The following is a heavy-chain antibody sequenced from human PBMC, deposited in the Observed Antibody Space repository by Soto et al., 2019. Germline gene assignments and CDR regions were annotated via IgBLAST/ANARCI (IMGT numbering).Heavy chain of an antibody. V-gene: IGHV3-23*01. Sequence: GGSLRLSCAASGFTFPNYVMSWVRQVPGKGLEWVSAISASGGSTYYADSVKGRFTVSRDNSKNTLYLQMSSLRAEDTAVYYCAKDFVGTKADLFDYWGQGALVTVSS. CDR1: GFTFPNYV. CDR3: AKDFVGTKADLFDY. D-gene: IGHD1-26*01. J-gene: IGHJ4*02. CDR2: ISASGGST.